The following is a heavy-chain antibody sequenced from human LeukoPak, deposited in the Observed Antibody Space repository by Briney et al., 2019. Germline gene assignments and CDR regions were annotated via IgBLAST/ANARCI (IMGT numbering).Heavy chain of an antibody. D-gene: IGHD2-21*02. J-gene: IGHJ4*02. Sequence: GESLKISCKGSGDSFTSYWIGWVRQMPGKGLEWMGIIYPGDSDTRYSPSFQGQVTISADKSITTAYLQWSSLKASDTAMYYCARPAYCGGDCSTPFPFDYWGQGTLVTVSS. V-gene: IGHV5-51*01. CDR2: IYPGDSDT. CDR1: GDSFTSYW. CDR3: ARPAYCGGDCSTPFPFDY.